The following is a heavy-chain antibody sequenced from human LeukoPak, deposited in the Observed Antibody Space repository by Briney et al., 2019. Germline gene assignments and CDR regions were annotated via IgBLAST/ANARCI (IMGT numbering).Heavy chain of an antibody. J-gene: IGHJ4*02. V-gene: IGHV4-30-2*01. Sequence: SETPSLTCTVSGGSISSGGYYWSWIRQPPGKGLEWIGYIYHSGSTYYNPSLKSRVTISVDRSKNQFSLKLSSVTAADTAVYYCARDSDPLRGNWNSRGIDYWGQGTLVTVSS. CDR2: IYHSGST. D-gene: IGHD1-7*01. CDR3: ARDSDPLRGNWNSRGIDY. CDR1: GGSISSGGYY.